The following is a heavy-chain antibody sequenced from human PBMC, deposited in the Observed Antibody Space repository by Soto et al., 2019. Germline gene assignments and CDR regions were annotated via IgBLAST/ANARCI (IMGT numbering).Heavy chain of an antibody. J-gene: IGHJ4*02. V-gene: IGHV4-4*02. CDR3: TRLVRVAYINY. Sequence: SETLSLTCAVTGDSMNSGDWWNWVRQTPGEGLEWIGDVSHKGSSIYNPSLKSRVVTSVDTSKNLFSLRLSSVTAADTAVYFCTRLVRVAYINYWGQGTLVTVSS. CDR2: VSHKGSS. CDR1: GDSMNSGDW. D-gene: IGHD2-15*01.